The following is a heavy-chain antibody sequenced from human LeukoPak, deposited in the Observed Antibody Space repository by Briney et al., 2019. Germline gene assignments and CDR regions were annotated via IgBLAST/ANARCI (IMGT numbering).Heavy chain of an antibody. CDR2: FSGSGGST. CDR1: GFTFSTYA. CDR3: AKLYGSGSYSPFDY. D-gene: IGHD3-10*01. Sequence: GGSLRLSCAASGFTFSTYAMSWVRQAPGKGLEWVSAFSGSGGSTYYADSVKGRFTISRDNSKNTLYLQMNSLRAEDTAVYYCAKLYGSGSYSPFDYWGQGTLVTVSS. V-gene: IGHV3-23*01. J-gene: IGHJ4*02.